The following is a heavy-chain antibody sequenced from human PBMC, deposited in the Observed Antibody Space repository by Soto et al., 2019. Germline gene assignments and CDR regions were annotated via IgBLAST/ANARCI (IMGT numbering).Heavy chain of an antibody. CDR3: ARVDTAMVHQD. V-gene: IGHV5-51*01. D-gene: IGHD5-18*01. CDR2: TYPGDSDT. J-gene: IGHJ4*02. CDR1: GYSFTSYW. Sequence: GESLKISCKGSGYSFTSYWIGWVRQMPGKGLEWMGITYPGDSDTRYSPSFQGQVTMSADKSISTAYLQWNSLKASDTAMYYCARVDTAMVHQDWGQGTLVIVSS.